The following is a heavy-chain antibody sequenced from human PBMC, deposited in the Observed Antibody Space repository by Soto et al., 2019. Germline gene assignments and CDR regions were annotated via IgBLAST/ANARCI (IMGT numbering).Heavy chain of an antibody. CDR3: ARGPYYDLIWNYYYMDV. Sequence: QVQLLESGPGLVKPSETLSLTCNVSGGSISGHYWSWVRQTPGKGLEWIGYIYYSGSTNYSPSLKSRVTISVDTSKNQFSLRLTSVTAADTDVYYCARGPYYDLIWNYYYMDVWGKGTTVTVSS. V-gene: IGHV4-59*08. CDR1: GGSISGHY. J-gene: IGHJ6*03. CDR2: IYYSGST. D-gene: IGHD3-16*01.